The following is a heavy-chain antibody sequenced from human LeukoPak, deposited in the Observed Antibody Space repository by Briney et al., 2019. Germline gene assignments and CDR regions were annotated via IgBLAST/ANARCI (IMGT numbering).Heavy chain of an antibody. CDR2: ISSSSYI. CDR3: ARGRQYPGMDV. CDR1: GFTFSSYS. J-gene: IGHJ6*03. Sequence: GGSLRLSCAASGFTFSSYSMNWVRQAPGKGLEWVSSISSSSYIYYADSVKGRFTISRDNAKNSLYLQMNSLRAEDTAVYYCARGRQYPGMDVWGKGTTVTVSS. V-gene: IGHV3-21*01. D-gene: IGHD2-2*01.